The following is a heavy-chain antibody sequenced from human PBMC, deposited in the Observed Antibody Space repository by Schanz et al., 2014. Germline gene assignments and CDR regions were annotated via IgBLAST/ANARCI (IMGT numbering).Heavy chain of an antibody. CDR3: ARAAGPVDY. J-gene: IGHJ4*02. Sequence: QVQLQESGPGLMKPSETLSLTCIVSGGSMTTYYWSWIRQPAGKGLEWIGRIHSSGSTDYNPSLKSRVTISVDTSKNQFSLMRGSVTAADTAVYYCARAAGPVDYWGQGTLVTVSS. CDR2: IHSSGST. D-gene: IGHD6-13*01. CDR1: GGSMTTYY. V-gene: IGHV4-4*07.